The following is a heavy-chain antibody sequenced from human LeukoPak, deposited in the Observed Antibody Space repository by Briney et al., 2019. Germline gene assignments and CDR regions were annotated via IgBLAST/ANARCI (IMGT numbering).Heavy chain of an antibody. CDR3: ARQATMIVVVQTNDAFDI. V-gene: IGHV1-69*04. J-gene: IGHJ3*02. CDR2: IIPILGIA. D-gene: IGHD3-22*01. Sequence: SVKVSCKASGGTFSSYAISWVRQAPGQGLEWMGRIIPILGIANYAQKFQGRVTITADKSTSTAYMELSGLRSEDTAVYYCARQATMIVVVQTNDAFDIWGQGTMVTVSS. CDR1: GGTFSSYA.